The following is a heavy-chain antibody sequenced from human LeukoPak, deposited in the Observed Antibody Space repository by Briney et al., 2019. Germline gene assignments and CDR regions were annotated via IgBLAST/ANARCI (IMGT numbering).Heavy chain of an antibody. CDR1: GFTFSTYY. V-gene: IGHV3-21*01. CDR3: ARDQEVVGATNDAFDM. D-gene: IGHD1-26*01. Sequence: PGGSLRLSCAAYGFTFSTYYMNWVRQAPGKGLEWVSSLSSSSSSIYYADSVKGRFTISRDNAKNSLYLQMNSLRAEDTAVYYCARDQEVVGATNDAFDMWGQGTMVTVSS. CDR2: LSSSSSSI. J-gene: IGHJ3*02.